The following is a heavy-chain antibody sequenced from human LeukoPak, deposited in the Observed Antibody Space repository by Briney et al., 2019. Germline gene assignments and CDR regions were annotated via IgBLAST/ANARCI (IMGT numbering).Heavy chain of an antibody. Sequence: PGGSLRLSCAASGSTFDDYAMHWVRQAPGKGLEWVSGISWNSGSIGYADSVKGRFTISRDNAMNSLYLQMNSLRAEDTALYYCAKGRIQLWPYYFDYWGQGTLVTVSS. CDR2: ISWNSGSI. J-gene: IGHJ4*02. CDR1: GSTFDDYA. V-gene: IGHV3-9*01. CDR3: AKGRIQLWPYYFDY. D-gene: IGHD5-18*01.